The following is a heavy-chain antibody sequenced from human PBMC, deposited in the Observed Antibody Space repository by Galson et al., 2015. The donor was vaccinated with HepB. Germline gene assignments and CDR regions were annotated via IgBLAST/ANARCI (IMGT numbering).Heavy chain of an antibody. CDR1: GGTFSSYA. D-gene: IGHD5-12*01. J-gene: IGHJ3*02. CDR3: ARDGYPSYNAFDI. V-gene: IGHV1-69*13. Sequence: SVKVSCKASGGTFSSYAISWVRQAPGQGLEWMGGIIPIFGTANYAQKFQGRVTITADESTSTAYMELSSLRSEDTAVYYCARDGYPSYNAFDIWGQGTVVTVSS. CDR2: IIPIFGTA.